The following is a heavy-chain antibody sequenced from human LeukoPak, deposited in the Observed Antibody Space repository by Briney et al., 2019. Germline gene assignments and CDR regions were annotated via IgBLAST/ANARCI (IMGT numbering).Heavy chain of an antibody. CDR2: IIPIFGTA. CDR1: GGTFSSYA. J-gene: IGHJ4*02. V-gene: IGHV1-69*05. CDR3: ARAPGYFDSSGYYDVYFDY. Sequence: SVKVSCKASGGTFSSYAISWVRQAPGQGLEWMGRIIPIFGTANYAQKFQGRVTITTDESTSTAYMELSSLRSEDTAVYYCARAPGYFDSSGYYDVYFDYWGQGTLVTVSS. D-gene: IGHD3-22*01.